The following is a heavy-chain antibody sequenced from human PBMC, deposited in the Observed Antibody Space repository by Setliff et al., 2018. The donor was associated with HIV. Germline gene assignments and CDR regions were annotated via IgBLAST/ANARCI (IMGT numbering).Heavy chain of an antibody. D-gene: IGHD5-12*01. CDR2: ISYSGST. V-gene: IGHV4-59*01. CDR3: ARMYSGYDWSPAGARTRYFDY. J-gene: IGHJ4*02. CDR1: RGSISTYY. Sequence: SETLSLTCTVSRGSISTYYWSWIRQPPGKGLEWIGYISYSGSTNYNPSLKSRLTISLDTSKNQFSLKLNSVTAADTAVYYCARMYSGYDWSPAGARTRYFDYWGQGTLVTVSS.